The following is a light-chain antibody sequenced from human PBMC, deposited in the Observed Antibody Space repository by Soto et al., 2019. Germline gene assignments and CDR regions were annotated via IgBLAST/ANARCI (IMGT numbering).Light chain of an antibody. CDR3: QQRSNRVWT. CDR2: GAS. Sequence: EIVLTQSPATLSLSPGERATLSCRASQSVSSYLAWYQQKPGQAPRLLIYGASNRATGIPDRFSGSGSGTDFPLSISCIEPEDFGAYHWQQRSNRVWTLGQRTKVEIK. J-gene: IGKJ1*01. CDR1: QSVSSY. V-gene: IGKV3-11*01.